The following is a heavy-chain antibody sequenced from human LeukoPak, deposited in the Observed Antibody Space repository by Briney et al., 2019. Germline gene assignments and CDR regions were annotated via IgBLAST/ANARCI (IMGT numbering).Heavy chain of an antibody. V-gene: IGHV4-34*01. Sequence: PSETLSLTCAVSGESFSGCYWSWIRHPPGKGLEWIGEINHSGSSNSNTSLKSRVTISVDTTKTQFTLKLSSVTSPYTALYYCARPKWAGSRRGGLEYWGQETLVTVSS. CDR1: GESFSGCY. D-gene: IGHD3/OR15-3a*01. CDR3: ARPKWAGSRRGGLEY. CDR2: INHSGSS. J-gene: IGHJ4*02.